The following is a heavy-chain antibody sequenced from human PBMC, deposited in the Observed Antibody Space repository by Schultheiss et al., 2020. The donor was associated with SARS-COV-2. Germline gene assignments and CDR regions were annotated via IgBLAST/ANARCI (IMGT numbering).Heavy chain of an antibody. J-gene: IGHJ4*02. CDR1: GFTFSSYS. CDR2: ISSSSNTI. CDR3: ARGTGAGDWLLSERIG. Sequence: GESLKISCAASGFTFSSYSMNWVRQAPGKGLEWVSYISSSSNTIYYADSVKGRFTISRDNAKNSLYLQMNSLRAEDTAVYYCARGTGAGDWLLSERIGWGQGTLVTVSS. D-gene: IGHD3/OR15-3a*01. V-gene: IGHV3-48*01.